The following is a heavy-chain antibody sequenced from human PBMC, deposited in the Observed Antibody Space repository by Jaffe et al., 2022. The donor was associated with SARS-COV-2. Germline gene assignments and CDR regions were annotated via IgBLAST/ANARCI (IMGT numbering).Heavy chain of an antibody. Sequence: EVQLVESGGGLVKPGGSLRLSCAASGFTFSSYSMNWVRQAPGKGLEWVSSISSSSSYIYYADSVKGRFTISRDNAKNSLYLQMNSLRAEDTAVYYCARVKDYGDYALGYWGQGTLVTVSS. CDR2: ISSSSSYI. CDR1: GFTFSSYS. CDR3: ARVKDYGDYALGY. J-gene: IGHJ4*02. V-gene: IGHV3-21*01. D-gene: IGHD4-17*01.